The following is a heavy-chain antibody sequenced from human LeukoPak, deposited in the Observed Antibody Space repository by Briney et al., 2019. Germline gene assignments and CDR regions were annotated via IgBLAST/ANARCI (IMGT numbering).Heavy chain of an antibody. D-gene: IGHD3-3*01. J-gene: IGHJ5*02. CDR1: GGSISSGDYY. CDR3: ARGGVVIPYNWFDP. Sequence: SETLSLTCTVSGGSISSGDYYWNWIRQPPGKGLEWIGYIYHSGSTYYNPSLKSRVTISVDRSKNQFSLKLSSVTAADTAVYYCARGGVVIPYNWFDPWGQGTLVTVSS. V-gene: IGHV4-30-2*01. CDR2: IYHSGST.